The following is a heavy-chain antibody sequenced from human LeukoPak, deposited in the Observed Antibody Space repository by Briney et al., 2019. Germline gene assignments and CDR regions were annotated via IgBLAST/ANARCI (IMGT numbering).Heavy chain of an antibody. J-gene: IGHJ4*02. CDR3: ARGTSGSPVDY. CDR2: IYDTGNT. D-gene: IGHD3-10*01. Sequence: SETLSLTCSVSGGSSSRYYWNWIRQPPGGGLEWIDYIYDTGNTNYSPSLKSRVTISVDTSKNQFSLRLNSVTAADTAIYYCARGTSGSPVDYWGQGTLVTVSS. V-gene: IGHV4-59*01. CDR1: GGSSSRYY.